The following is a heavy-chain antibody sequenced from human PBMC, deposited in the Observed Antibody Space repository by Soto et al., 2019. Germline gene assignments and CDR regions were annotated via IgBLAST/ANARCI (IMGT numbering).Heavy chain of an antibody. Sequence: LRLSCAASGFSFSTSWMSWVRQAPGKGLEWVAEINQDGSAKVYVDAVKGRVTISSDNAKNSLYLQMNSLSAEDTAVYYCARDPHFGAIDYWGQGTLDTVFS. V-gene: IGHV3-7*01. D-gene: IGHD3-16*01. CDR3: ARDPHFGAIDY. J-gene: IGHJ4*02. CDR2: INQDGSAK. CDR1: GFSFSTSW.